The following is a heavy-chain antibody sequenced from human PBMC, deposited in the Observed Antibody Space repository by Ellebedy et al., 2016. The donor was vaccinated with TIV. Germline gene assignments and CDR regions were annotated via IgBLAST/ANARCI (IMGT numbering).Heavy chain of an antibody. Sequence: GESLKISCAASGFTFSNAWMSWVRQAPGKGLEWVAFINPDGNEKYYVDSIKGRFTISRDNAKNSLYLQMNSLRAEDTAIYYCSTVEWYRSDYWGQGSLVTVST. CDR3: STVEWYRSDY. CDR2: INPDGNEK. V-gene: IGHV3-7*01. D-gene: IGHD3-3*01. CDR1: GFTFSNAW. J-gene: IGHJ4*02.